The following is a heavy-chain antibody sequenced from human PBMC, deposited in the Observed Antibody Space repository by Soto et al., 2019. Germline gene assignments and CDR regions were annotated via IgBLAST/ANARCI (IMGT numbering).Heavy chain of an antibody. D-gene: IGHD4-17*01. V-gene: IGHV4-34*01. CDR1: GGSFSGYY. J-gene: IGHJ4*02. CDR3: ARTTDLDY. Sequence: PSETLSLTCAVYGGSFSGYYWSWIRQPPGKGLEWIGEINHSGSTNYNPSLKSRVTISVDTSKNRFSLKLSSVTAADTAVYYCARTTDLDYWGQGTLVTVSS. CDR2: INHSGST.